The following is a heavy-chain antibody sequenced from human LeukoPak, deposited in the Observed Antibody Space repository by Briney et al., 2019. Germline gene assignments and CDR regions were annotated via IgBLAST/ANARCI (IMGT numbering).Heavy chain of an antibody. D-gene: IGHD2-15*01. J-gene: IGHJ3*02. Sequence: GASVKVSCKASGYTFTSYGISWVRQAPGQGLEWMGWISAYNGNTNYAQKLQGRVTMTTDTSTSTAYMELRSLRSDDTAVYYCARGREVMVAAGPDAFDIWGQGTMVTVSS. CDR1: GYTFTSYG. V-gene: IGHV1-18*04. CDR3: ARGREVMVAAGPDAFDI. CDR2: ISAYNGNT.